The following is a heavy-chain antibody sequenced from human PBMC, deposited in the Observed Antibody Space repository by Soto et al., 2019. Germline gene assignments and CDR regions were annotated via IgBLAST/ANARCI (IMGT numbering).Heavy chain of an antibody. V-gene: IGHV4-30-2*02. J-gene: IGHJ4*02. CDR2: IYHSGST. Sequence: PSETLSLTCAVSGGSISSGGYSWSWIRQPPGKGLEWIGYIYHSGSTYYNPSLKSRVTISVDRSKNQFSLKLSSVTAADSAVYYCARLNPYLNSLGPFFDYWGQGTLVTVSS. D-gene: IGHD1-1*01. CDR1: GGSISSGGYS. CDR3: ARLNPYLNSLGPFFDY.